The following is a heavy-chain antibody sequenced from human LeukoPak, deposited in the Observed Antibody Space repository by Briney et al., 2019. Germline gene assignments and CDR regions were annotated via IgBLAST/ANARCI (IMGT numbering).Heavy chain of an antibody. CDR1: GFSFRKYA. V-gene: IGHV3-64D*06. Sequence: GGSLRLSCSASGFSFRKYAMHWLRQAPGKGLEYVSAISSNGGSTYYADSVKGRFTISRDNSKNTLYLQMSSLRAEDTAVYYCVKDYDSSGYYRGNFDYWGQGTLVTVSS. J-gene: IGHJ4*02. CDR2: ISSNGGST. D-gene: IGHD3-22*01. CDR3: VKDYDSSGYYRGNFDY.